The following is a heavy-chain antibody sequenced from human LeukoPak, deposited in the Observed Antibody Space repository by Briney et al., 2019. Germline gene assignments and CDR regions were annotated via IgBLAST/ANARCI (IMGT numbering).Heavy chain of an antibody. CDR2: IYYSGST. CDR3: AISITMVRGVTMYYFDY. CDR1: GGSISSSSYY. V-gene: IGHV4-39*01. D-gene: IGHD3-10*01. Sequence: PSETLSLTCTVSGGSISSSSYYWGWIRQPPGKGLEWIGSIYYSGSTYYNPSLKSRVTISVDTSKNQFSLKLSSVTAADTAVYYCAISITMVRGVTMYYFDYWGQGTLVTVSS. J-gene: IGHJ4*02.